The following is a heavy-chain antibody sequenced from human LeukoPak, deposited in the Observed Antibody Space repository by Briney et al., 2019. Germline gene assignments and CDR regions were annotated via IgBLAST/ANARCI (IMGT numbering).Heavy chain of an antibody. V-gene: IGHV3-74*01. Sequence: LPGGSLRLSCAASGFTFSSYWMHWVRQAPGKGLVWVSRINSDGSSISYADSVKGRFTISRDNAKNTLYLQMNSLRAEDTAVYYCARGTLAPYYYGMDVWGQGTTVTVSS. J-gene: IGHJ6*02. CDR3: ARGTLAPYYYGMDV. CDR1: GFTFSSYW. CDR2: INSDGSSI. D-gene: IGHD3-10*01.